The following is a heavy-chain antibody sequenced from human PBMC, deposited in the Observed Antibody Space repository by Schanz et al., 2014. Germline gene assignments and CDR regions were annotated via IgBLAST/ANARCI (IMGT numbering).Heavy chain of an antibody. V-gene: IGHV3-30*03. J-gene: IGHJ4*02. CDR2: MSYDGSIK. Sequence: QVQLVESGGGVVQPGRSLRLSCAASGFTFSSYGMHWVRQAPGKGLEWVAAMSYDGSIKYYGDSVKGRFTISRDNSKTTPYQHMNTLRSADTAVDYCATGSSRIDIVLVPTAIDYWGQGTLVTVSS. CDR1: GFTFSSYG. CDR3: ATGSSRIDIVLVPTAIDY. D-gene: IGHD2-8*02.